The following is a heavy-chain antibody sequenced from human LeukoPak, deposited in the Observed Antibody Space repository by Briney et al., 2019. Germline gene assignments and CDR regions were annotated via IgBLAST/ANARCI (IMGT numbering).Heavy chain of an antibody. V-gene: IGHV1-46*01. D-gene: IGHD2-2*01. CDR1: GYTFTNYY. CDR3: ARDLPRGPANY. Sequence: ASVKVSRKASGYTFTNYYLHWVRQGPGQGLEWMGIINPNDGSTSYGQKFQGRVTMTRDTSTSTVYMDVSSLRSEDTAVYYCARDLPRGPANYWGQGTLVTVSS. CDR2: INPNDGST. J-gene: IGHJ4*02.